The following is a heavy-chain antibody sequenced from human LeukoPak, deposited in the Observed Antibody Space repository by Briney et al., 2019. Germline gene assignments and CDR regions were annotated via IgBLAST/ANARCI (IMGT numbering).Heavy chain of an antibody. D-gene: IGHD6-19*01. V-gene: IGHV3-23*01. J-gene: IGHJ1*01. CDR3: ARDTPYSSGWYLTDYFQH. Sequence: GSLRLSCAASGFTFSSYAMSWVRQAPGRGLEWVSAISGSGGSTYYADSVKGRFTISRDNSRNTVYLQMNSLRAEDTAVYYCARDTPYSSGWYLTDYFQHWGQGTLVTVSS. CDR2: ISGSGGST. CDR1: GFTFSSYA.